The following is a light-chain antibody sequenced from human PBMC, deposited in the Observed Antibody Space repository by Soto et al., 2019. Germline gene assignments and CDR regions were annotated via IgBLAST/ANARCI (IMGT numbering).Light chain of an antibody. V-gene: IGKV1-39*01. J-gene: IGKJ1*01. Sequence: DIQMTQSPTSLSASVGDRVSITCRASESINIYLNWYQKKSGEAPKLLIYAASSLQSGVPSRFSGSGAGTGFTLTISSLQPEDFATYYCQQTYSTPVTFGQGTKVEIK. CDR1: ESINIY. CDR3: QQTYSTPVT. CDR2: AAS.